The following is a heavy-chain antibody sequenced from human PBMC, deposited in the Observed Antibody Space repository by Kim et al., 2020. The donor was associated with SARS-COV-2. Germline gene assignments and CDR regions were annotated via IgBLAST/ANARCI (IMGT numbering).Heavy chain of an antibody. CDR3: ARGAHTGGLGYCSSTSCYGLLAYYGMDV. V-gene: IGHV3-21*01. D-gene: IGHD2-2*01. CDR2: ISSSSSYI. CDR1: GFTFSSYS. J-gene: IGHJ6*02. Sequence: GGSLRLSCAASGFTFSSYSMNWVRQAPGKGLEWVSSISSSSSYIYYADSVKGRFTISRDNAKNSLYLQMNSLRAEDTAVYYCARGAHTGGLGYCSSTSCYGLLAYYGMDVWGQGTTVTVSS.